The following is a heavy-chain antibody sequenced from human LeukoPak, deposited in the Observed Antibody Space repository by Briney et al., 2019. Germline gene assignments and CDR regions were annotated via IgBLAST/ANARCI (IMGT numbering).Heavy chain of an antibody. CDR3: ARVIRGSSPNAYYYYMDV. V-gene: IGHV3-9*01. Sequence: PGRSLRLSCAASGFTFDDYAMHWVRQAPGKGLEWVSGISWNSGTIAYADSVKGRFTISRDNAKNSLYLQMNSLRAEDTALYYCARVIRGSSPNAYYYYMDVWGKGTTVTVSS. CDR1: GFTFDDYA. D-gene: IGHD6-13*01. CDR2: ISWNSGTI. J-gene: IGHJ6*03.